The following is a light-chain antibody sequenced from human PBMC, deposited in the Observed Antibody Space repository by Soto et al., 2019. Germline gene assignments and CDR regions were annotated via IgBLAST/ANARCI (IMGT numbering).Light chain of an antibody. Sequence: QSALTQPASVSGSPGQSITISCTGTSSDVGGYNYVSWYQQHPGKAPKLMIYDVSNRPSGVSNRFSGSRSGNTASLTISGLQAEDEADYYCCSYTSSSTLVVFGVGTKLTV. CDR1: SSDVGGYNY. J-gene: IGLJ2*01. CDR2: DVS. CDR3: CSYTSSSTLVV. V-gene: IGLV2-14*01.